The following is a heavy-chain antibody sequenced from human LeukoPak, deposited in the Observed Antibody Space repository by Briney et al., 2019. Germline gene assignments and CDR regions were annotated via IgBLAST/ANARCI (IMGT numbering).Heavy chain of an antibody. D-gene: IGHD5-24*01. CDR2: ISYDVGSNT. CDR3: ARGRQRWQQYNAFDI. V-gene: IGHV3-30-3*01. J-gene: IGHJ3*02. CDR1: GFTFSKYP. Sequence: GGSLRLSCAASGFTFSKYPMHWVRQAPGKGLEWVAVISYDVGSNTYYADSVKGRFTISRDNSKNTLYLQMNSLRLEDTAVYYCARGRQRWQQYNAFDIWGQGTMVTVSS.